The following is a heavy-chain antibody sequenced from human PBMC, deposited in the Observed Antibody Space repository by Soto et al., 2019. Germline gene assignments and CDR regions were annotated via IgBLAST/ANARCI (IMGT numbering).Heavy chain of an antibody. CDR3: ARRRGTCSSTSCYLGGMDV. V-gene: IGHV5-51*01. D-gene: IGHD2-2*01. J-gene: IGHJ6*02. CDR2: IYPGDSDT. CDR1: GYSFTSYW. Sequence: PGESLKISCKGSGYSFTSYWIGWVRQMPGKGLEWMGIIYPGDSDTRYSPSFQGQVTISADKSISTAYLQWSSLKASDTAMYYCARRRGTCSSTSCYLGGMDVWGQGTTVTVSS.